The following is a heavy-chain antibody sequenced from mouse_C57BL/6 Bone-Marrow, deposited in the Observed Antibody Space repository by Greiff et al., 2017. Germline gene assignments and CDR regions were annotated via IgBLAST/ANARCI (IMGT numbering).Heavy chain of an antibody. D-gene: IGHD4-1*01. CDR1: GFTFSSYG. CDR2: ISSGGSYT. Sequence: EVKLVESGGDLVKPGGSLKLSCAASGFTFSSYGMSWVRQTPDKRLEWVATISSGGSYTYYPDSVKGRFTISRDNAKNTLYLQMSSLKSEDTAMYYCARHKTGYFDDWGQGTTLTVSS. J-gene: IGHJ2*01. CDR3: ARHKTGYFDD. V-gene: IGHV5-6*01.